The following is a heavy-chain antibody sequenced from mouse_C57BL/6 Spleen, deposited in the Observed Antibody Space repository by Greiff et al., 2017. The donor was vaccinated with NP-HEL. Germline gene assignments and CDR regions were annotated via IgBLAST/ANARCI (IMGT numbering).Heavy chain of an antibody. D-gene: IGHD3-2*02. V-gene: IGHV7-3*01. J-gene: IGHJ3*01. Sequence: EVQRVESGGGLVQPGGSLSLSCAASGFTFTDYYMSWVRQPPGKALEWLGFIRNKANGYTTEYSASVKGRFTISRDNSQSILYLQMNALRAEDSATYYCARSTAQDPWFAYWGQGTLVTVSA. CDR1: GFTFTDYY. CDR3: ARSTAQDPWFAY. CDR2: IRNKANGYTT.